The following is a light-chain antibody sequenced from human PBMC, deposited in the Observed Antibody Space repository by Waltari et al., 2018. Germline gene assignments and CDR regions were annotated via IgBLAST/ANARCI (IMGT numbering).Light chain of an antibody. CDR1: QSVSRT. Sequence: EIVLTQSPGTLSLSPGERATLSCRASQSVSRTLAWDQQKPGQAPRLLIYDASSRAAGIPDRFSGSGSGTDFSLTISRLEPEDFGVYYCQKYGTLPATFGQGTKVEI. V-gene: IGKV3-20*01. J-gene: IGKJ1*01. CDR2: DAS. CDR3: QKYGTLPAT.